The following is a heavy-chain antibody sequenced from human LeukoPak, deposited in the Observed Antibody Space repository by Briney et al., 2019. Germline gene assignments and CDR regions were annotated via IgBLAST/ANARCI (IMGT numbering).Heavy chain of an antibody. J-gene: IGHJ4*02. CDR3: ARQYYDNTGYYYFAY. V-gene: IGHV4-39*01. CDR1: GGSITGSSYY. CDR2: MYYSGST. Sequence: SETLSLTCTVSGGSITGSSYYWGWIRQPPGKGLEWIGSMYYSGSTYYNPSLKSRLTISVDTSKNQFSLKLTSVPAADTAVYYCARQYYDNTGYYYFAYWGQGTLVTVSS. D-gene: IGHD3-22*01.